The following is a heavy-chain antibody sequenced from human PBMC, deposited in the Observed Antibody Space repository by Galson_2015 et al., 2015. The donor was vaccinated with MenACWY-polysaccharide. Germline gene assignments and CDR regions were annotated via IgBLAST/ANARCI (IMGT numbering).Heavy chain of an antibody. CDR1: GYTFTGNF. V-gene: IGHV1-2*02. D-gene: IGHD2-2*01. CDR3: GRVPTYQQTEGNWFVP. CDR2: INPNSGAT. J-gene: IGHJ5*02. Sequence: SVKVSCKASGYTFTGNFIHWVRQAPGHGFEWMGWINPNSGATSYAQKFQDRVTMTRDTSINTAYMELHRLRSDDTAVYYCGRVPTYQQTEGNWFVPWGQGTPVTVSS.